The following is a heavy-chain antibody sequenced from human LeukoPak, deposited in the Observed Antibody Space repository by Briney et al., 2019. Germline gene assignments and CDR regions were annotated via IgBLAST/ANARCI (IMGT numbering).Heavy chain of an antibody. CDR3: ARDLRAKY. Sequence: SETLSLTCNVSGASIFNYYWSWIRQAPGKGLEWIGYVHHSGKTNSNPSLGSRVTMSVDTSTSQLSLNLTSVTTADTAVYFCARDLRAKYWGQGTLVFVSS. V-gene: IGHV4-59*01. CDR1: GASIFNYY. CDR2: VHHSGKT. D-gene: IGHD4/OR15-4a*01. J-gene: IGHJ1*01.